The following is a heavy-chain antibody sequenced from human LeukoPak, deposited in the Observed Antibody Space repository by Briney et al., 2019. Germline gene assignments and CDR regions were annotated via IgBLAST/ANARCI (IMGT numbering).Heavy chain of an antibody. CDR3: ARHGGESLVATILHAFDI. J-gene: IGHJ3*02. CDR1: GGSVRSYS. V-gene: IGHV4-59*08. Sequence: SETLSLTCSVSGGSVRSYSWSWIRQPPGKGLEWIGYVHNSGTTNYKPSLKSRVIISVETTKNQFSLKLSSVTAAGTAVYYCARHGGESLVATILHAFDIWGQGTMVTVSS. D-gene: IGHD5-24*01. CDR2: VHNSGTT.